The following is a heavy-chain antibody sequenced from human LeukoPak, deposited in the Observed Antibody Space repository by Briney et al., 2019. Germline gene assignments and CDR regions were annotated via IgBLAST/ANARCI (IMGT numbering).Heavy chain of an antibody. CDR1: GGTFSSYA. V-gene: IGHV1-69*13. J-gene: IGHJ6*02. Sequence: SVKVSCKASGGTFSSYAISWVRQAPGQGLEWMGGIIPIFGTANYAQKFQGRLTITADESTSTAYMELSSLRSEDTAVYYCARIRVVATTVIGYYYGMDVWGQGTTVTVSS. CDR3: ARIRVVATTVIGYYYGMDV. CDR2: IIPIFGTA. D-gene: IGHD2-15*01.